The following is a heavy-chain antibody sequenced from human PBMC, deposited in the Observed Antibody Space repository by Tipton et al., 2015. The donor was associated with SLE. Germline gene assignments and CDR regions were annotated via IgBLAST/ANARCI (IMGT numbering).Heavy chain of an antibody. CDR3: ARGGLGVSYYYYMDV. CDR2: ANRNEGT. V-gene: IGHV4-59*13. D-gene: IGHD1-26*01. Sequence: LRLSCPVSGASTNTKYWTWIRQSPGKGLEWIGYANRNEGTKIKPSLKSRVTISVDTSKNQFSLKLSSVTAADTAVYYCARGGLGVSYYYYMDVWGKGTTVTVSS. CDR1: GASTNTKY. J-gene: IGHJ6*03.